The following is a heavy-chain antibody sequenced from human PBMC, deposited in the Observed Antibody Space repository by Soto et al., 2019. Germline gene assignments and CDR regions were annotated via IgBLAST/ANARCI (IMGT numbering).Heavy chain of an antibody. D-gene: IGHD1-26*01. Sequence: QLQLVQCGGEVKTPGASVKVSCTTSGYTFTSHGISSVRQAPGQGLEWMGWISTYNGKTDYAQKFQGRVTMTADTRTSTVYMEVRSLRSDDTAVYYCARLLTEGATYREDAFDMWGQGTKVTVSS. CDR2: ISTYNGKT. V-gene: IGHV1-18*01. CDR3: ARLLTEGATYREDAFDM. CDR1: GYTFTSHG. J-gene: IGHJ3*02.